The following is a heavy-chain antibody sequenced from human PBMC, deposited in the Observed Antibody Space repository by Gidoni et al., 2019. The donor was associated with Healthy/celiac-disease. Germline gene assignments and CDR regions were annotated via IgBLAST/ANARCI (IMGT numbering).Heavy chain of an antibody. Sequence: QVQLQQWGAGLLKPSETLSLTCAVYGGSFSGYYWSWIRQPPGKGLEWIGEINHSGSTNYNPSLKSRVTISVDTSKNQFSLKLSSVTAADTAVYYCARARGALNWFDPWGQGTLVTVSS. J-gene: IGHJ5*02. CDR1: GGSFSGYY. D-gene: IGHD1-26*01. CDR3: ARARGALNWFDP. V-gene: IGHV4-34*01. CDR2: INHSGST.